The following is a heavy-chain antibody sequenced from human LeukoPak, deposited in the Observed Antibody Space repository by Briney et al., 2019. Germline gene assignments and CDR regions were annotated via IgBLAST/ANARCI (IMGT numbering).Heavy chain of an antibody. J-gene: IGHJ5*02. CDR2: MNPNSGNT. V-gene: IGHV1-8*01. D-gene: IGHD3-3*01. CDR1: GYTFTSYD. CDR3: ARVPVSIFGVVNPHPHWFDP. Sequence: ASVKVSCKASGYTFTSYDINWVRQATGQGLEWMGWMNPNSGNTGYAQKFQGRVTMTRNTSISTAYMELSSLRSEDTAVYYCARVPVSIFGVVNPHPHWFDPWGQGTLVTVSS.